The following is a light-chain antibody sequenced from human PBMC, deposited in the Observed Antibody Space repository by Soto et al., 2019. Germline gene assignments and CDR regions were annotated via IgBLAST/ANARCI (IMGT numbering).Light chain of an antibody. Sequence: AIHLTQSPSSLSASVGDRVTISCRASQGISTLFAWYQQKPGKAPKLLIYDASTLESGVPSRFSGSGSGADFTLIISSLQPQDFATYYCQQFYDYPLTFGGGTKVEIK. CDR3: QQFYDYPLT. J-gene: IGKJ4*01. V-gene: IGKV1D-13*01. CDR2: DAS. CDR1: QGISTL.